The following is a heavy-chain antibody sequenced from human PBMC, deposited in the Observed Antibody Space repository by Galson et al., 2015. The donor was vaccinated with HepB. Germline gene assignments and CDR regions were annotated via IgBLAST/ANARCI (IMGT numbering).Heavy chain of an antibody. V-gene: IGHV1-3*01. Sequence: SVKVSCKASGYTFTSYAMHWVRQAPGQRLEWMGWINAGNGNTKYSQKFQGRVTITRDTSASTAYMELSSLRSEDTAVYYCARVSSSSWRPFDFWGQGTLVTVSS. J-gene: IGHJ4*02. CDR2: INAGNGNT. D-gene: IGHD6-13*01. CDR3: ARVSSSSWRPFDF. CDR1: GYTFTSYA.